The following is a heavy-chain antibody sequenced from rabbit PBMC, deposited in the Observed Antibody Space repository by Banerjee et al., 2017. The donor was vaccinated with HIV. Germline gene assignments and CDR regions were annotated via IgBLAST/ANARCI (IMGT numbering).Heavy chain of an antibody. CDR3: ARAGDYDYSYGYAGYPM. J-gene: IGHJ4*01. V-gene: IGHV1S45*01. CDR2: IYTGTSGSP. D-gene: IGHD6-1*01. Sequence: QEQLEESGGGLVKPEGSLTLTCKASGFDLSSYYYMCWVRQAPGKGLELIACIYTGTSGSPYYASWAEGRFIISKTSSTTATLQMTSLTAADTATYFCARAGDYDYSYGYAGYPMWGPGTLVTVS. CDR1: GFDLSSYYY.